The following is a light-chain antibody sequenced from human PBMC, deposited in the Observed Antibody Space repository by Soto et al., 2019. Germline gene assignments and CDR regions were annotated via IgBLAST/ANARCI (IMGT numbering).Light chain of an antibody. V-gene: IGLV2-8*01. CDR2: EVS. Sequence: QSALTQPPSASGSLGQSVTISCTGTSSDIGTYDYVSWYQQHPGRAPKLIISEVSKRPSGVPDRFSGSKSGNTASLIVSGLQPDDEAEYHCTSYTGDDFTFIFGTGTKVTVL. J-gene: IGLJ1*01. CDR1: SSDIGTYDY. CDR3: TSYTGDDFTFI.